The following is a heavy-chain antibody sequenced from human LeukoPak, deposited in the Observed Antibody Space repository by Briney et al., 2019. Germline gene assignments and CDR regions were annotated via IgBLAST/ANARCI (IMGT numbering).Heavy chain of an antibody. D-gene: IGHD6-13*01. CDR2: IKSDGSGI. Sequence: GGSLRLSCAASELMFSSNWIHWVRQAPGTGLVWVSRIKSDGSGISYADSVKGRFTISRGNAKNTLYLQMNSLRAEDTAVYYCARAQIAAGLVDYWGQGALVTVSS. J-gene: IGHJ4*02. CDR1: ELMFSSNW. V-gene: IGHV3-74*01. CDR3: ARAQIAAGLVDY.